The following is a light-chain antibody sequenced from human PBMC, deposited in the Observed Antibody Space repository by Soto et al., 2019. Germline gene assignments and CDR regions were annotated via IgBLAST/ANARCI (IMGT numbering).Light chain of an antibody. CDR3: QRYSSVPRT. CDR2: SAS. J-gene: IGKJ1*01. Sequence: DIQMTQSPSSLSASVGDRVTITCRASQGINNYLDWYQQKPGKVPKLLIYSASTLQSGVPSRFSASGYGTYFTLIISSLQPEDVAIYYCQRYSSVPRTFGQGTKVEIK. CDR1: QGINNY. V-gene: IGKV1-27*01.